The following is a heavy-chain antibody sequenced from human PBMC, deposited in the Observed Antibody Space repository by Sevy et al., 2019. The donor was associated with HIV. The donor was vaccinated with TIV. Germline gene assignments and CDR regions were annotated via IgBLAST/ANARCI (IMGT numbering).Heavy chain of an antibody. CDR2: WIGYSGST. V-gene: IGHV4-59*01. Sequence: SETLSLICTVSGGSINSYRWGWVREPPGKGLEWIGQWIGYSGSTDYNPSLKSRVSISADTSDNELYLELSSVTAEDTAVYFCARDLRAYSGYDTDYYYYYMDVWGKGTTVTVSS. J-gene: IGHJ6*03. D-gene: IGHD5-12*01. CDR3: ARDLRAYSGYDTDYYYYYMDV. CDR1: GGSINSYR.